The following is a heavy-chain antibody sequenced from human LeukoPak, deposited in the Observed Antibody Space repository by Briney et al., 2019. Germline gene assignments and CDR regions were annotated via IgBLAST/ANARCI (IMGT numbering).Heavy chain of an antibody. CDR1: GFTVSAKY. CDR3: ARDGGFGGPGGDNWFDS. CDR2: IYSDGGT. D-gene: IGHD3-16*01. Sequence: GGSLRLSCAASGFTVSAKYMSWVRQGPGKGLDWISSIYSDGGTNYADSVKGRFTISRDNSKDTLYLQMNSLRPEDTAVYYCARDGGFGGPGGDNWFDSWGQGALVTVSS. V-gene: IGHV3-66*02. J-gene: IGHJ5*01.